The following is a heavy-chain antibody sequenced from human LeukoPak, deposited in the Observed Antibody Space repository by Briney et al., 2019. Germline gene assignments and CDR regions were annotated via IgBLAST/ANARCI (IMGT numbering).Heavy chain of an antibody. CDR2: IKQDGNEK. CDR3: ARDAAAGNGEPFDY. CDR1: GFTFSSYW. J-gene: IGHJ4*02. V-gene: IGHV3-7*03. Sequence: SGGSLRLSCAASGFTFSSYWMSWVRQAPGKGLEWVANIKQDGNEKYYVDSVKGRFTISRDNAKNSLYLQMNSLRAEDTAVHYCARDAAAGNGEPFDYWGQGTLVTVSS. D-gene: IGHD6-13*01.